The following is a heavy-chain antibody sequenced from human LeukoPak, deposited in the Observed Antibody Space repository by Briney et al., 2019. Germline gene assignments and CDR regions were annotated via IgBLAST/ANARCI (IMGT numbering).Heavy chain of an antibody. CDR1: GLSFSDYN. D-gene: IGHD2-2*01. CDR2: ISSSSSYI. CDR3: ARRTYALYDAVDI. Sequence: GGSLRLSCAASGLSFSDYNMNWVRQAPGKGLEWVASISSSSSYIYYADSVTGPFTTSRHNPKNSLYPQTNSQRAEDTAVYYCARRTYALYDAVDIWGQATMATVSS. J-gene: IGHJ3*02. V-gene: IGHV3-21*01.